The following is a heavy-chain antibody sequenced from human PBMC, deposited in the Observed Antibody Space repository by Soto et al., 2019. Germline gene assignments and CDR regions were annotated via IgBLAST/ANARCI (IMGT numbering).Heavy chain of an antibody. D-gene: IGHD3-16*01. Sequence: GGSLRLSCAASGFTFSSYWIHWVRQTPGQGLVWVSRISGDGNSTNYADSVKGRFAISRDNAKNTLYLQMNPLRAEDTAVYYCAREVKQGETGRYFDYWGRGARVTVSS. CDR3: AREVKQGETGRYFDY. V-gene: IGHV3-74*01. CDR1: GFTFSSYW. CDR2: ISGDGNST. J-gene: IGHJ4*02.